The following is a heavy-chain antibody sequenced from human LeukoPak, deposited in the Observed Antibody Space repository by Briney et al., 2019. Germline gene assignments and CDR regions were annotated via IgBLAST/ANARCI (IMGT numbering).Heavy chain of an antibody. Sequence: ASETLSLTCTVSGGSITNYYWSWIRQPAGKRLEWIGRIYTSGSTSYNPSLKSRVTMSIDTSKNQFSLKLSSLTAADTAVYYCARGCSSTSCWLRMDVWGQGTTVTVSS. CDR3: ARGCSSTSCWLRMDV. D-gene: IGHD2-2*01. V-gene: IGHV4-4*07. J-gene: IGHJ6*02. CDR1: GGSITNYY. CDR2: IYTSGST.